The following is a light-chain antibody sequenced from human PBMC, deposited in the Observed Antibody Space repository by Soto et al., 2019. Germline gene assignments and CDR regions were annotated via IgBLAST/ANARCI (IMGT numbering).Light chain of an antibody. J-gene: IGLJ3*02. Sequence: QSVLTQPPSLSGTPGQRVTISCSGSNSNIGRYSVNWNQHFPGTAPKILIYSDDERPSGVPDRFSGSKSGTSASLAISGLQSEDEAEYYCAAWDDNLNGPLFGGGTQLTVL. V-gene: IGLV1-44*01. CDR3: AAWDDNLNGPL. CDR2: SDD. CDR1: NSNIGRYS.